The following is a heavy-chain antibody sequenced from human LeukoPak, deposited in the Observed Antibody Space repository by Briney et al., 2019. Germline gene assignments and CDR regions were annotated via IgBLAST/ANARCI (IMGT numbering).Heavy chain of an antibody. V-gene: IGHV3-23*01. CDR2: ITGSGGST. Sequence: GGSLRLSCAASGFTFSTYAASWVRQAPGKGLEWVSAITGSGGSTYYADSVKGRFTISRDNSKNTFYLQMNSLRAEDTAVYYCTKDHYCSSPNCHWFDPWGQGTLVTVSS. CDR1: GFTFSTYA. D-gene: IGHD2-2*01. CDR3: TKDHYCSSPNCHWFDP. J-gene: IGHJ5*02.